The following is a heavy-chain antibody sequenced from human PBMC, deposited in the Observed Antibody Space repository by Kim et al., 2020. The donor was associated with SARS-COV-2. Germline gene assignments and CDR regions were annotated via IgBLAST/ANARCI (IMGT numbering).Heavy chain of an antibody. J-gene: IGHJ4*02. CDR1: GFSVSDYY. Sequence: GGSLRLSCAASGFSVSDYYMSWVRQAPGKGLEWVSVIYSGGTTYYADSVKGRFTISRDNSKRILYLQMNSLRAEDSAVYYCARNYYFDCWGQGTLVTVSS. CDR2: IYSGGTT. CDR3: ARNYYFDC. V-gene: IGHV3-53*01.